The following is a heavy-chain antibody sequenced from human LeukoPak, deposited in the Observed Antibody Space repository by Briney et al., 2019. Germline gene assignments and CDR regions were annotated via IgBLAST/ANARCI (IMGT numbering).Heavy chain of an antibody. CDR1: GYTFSSYA. V-gene: IGHV1-18*01. CDR2: ISVYSGNT. J-gene: IGHJ3*02. CDR3: ARDSGITNMFGGGRGSALEEPNDVFDI. Sequence: ASVKVSCKASGYTFSSYAMTWVRQAPGQGLEWMGWISVYSGNTNYAQKFQGRVTMTTDTSTSTANMELRSLRSDDTAVYYCARDSGITNMFGGGRGSALEEPNDVFDIWGQGTMVIVSS. D-gene: IGHD3-16*01.